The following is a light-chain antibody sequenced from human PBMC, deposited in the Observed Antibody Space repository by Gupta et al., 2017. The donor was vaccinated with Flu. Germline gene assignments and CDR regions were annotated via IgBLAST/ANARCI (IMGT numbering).Light chain of an antibody. V-gene: IGKV1-39*01. CDR3: QQSFNTPLT. Sequence: DIQMTQSPSSLSASVGDKVTITCRASQNIRNYLNWYQQKPGRAPKLLIYAASTLQSGVSSRFSGGGSGTEFTLTVNDLQPDDSATYFCQQSFNTPLTFGGGTKVDI. CDR1: QNIRNY. J-gene: IGKJ4*01. CDR2: AAS.